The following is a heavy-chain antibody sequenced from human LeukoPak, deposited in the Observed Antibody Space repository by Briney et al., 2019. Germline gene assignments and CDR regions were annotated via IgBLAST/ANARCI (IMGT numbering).Heavy chain of an antibody. CDR3: AAWTDRGYNF. CDR1: GFSFSGSW. Sequence: GGSLRLSCAASGFSFSGSWMNWVRQAPGKGLEWVANINPDGSQKRFVDSVMGRFTMSRDNVKNSLYLQMNSLRVEDTAVFYCAAWTDRGYNFWGQGTLVTVSS. CDR2: INPDGSQK. J-gene: IGHJ4*02. V-gene: IGHV3-7*01. D-gene: IGHD5-24*01.